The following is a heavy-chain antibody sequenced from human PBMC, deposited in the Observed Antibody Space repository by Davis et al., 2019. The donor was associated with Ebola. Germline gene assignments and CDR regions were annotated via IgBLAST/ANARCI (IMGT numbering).Heavy chain of an antibody. J-gene: IGHJ6*04. Sequence: VESLKLSCQGSGYSFTRYWLVWVRQMPGKGLECMGILFPGASDTRYSPSFQGQVTISADKSITTAYLQWSSLKASDTAIYYCARPSQHGYSSPVDVWGKGTTVTVSS. CDR3: ARPSQHGYSSPVDV. D-gene: IGHD5-18*01. CDR2: LFPGASDT. CDR1: GYSFTRYW. V-gene: IGHV5-51*01.